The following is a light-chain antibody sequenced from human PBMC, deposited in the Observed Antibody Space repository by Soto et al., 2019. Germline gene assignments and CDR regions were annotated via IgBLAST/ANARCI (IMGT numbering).Light chain of an antibody. J-gene: IGLJ1*01. CDR2: DVT. CDR1: SSDVGGYNY. Sequence: QSVLTQPASVSGSLGQSITISCTGPSSDVGGYNYVSWYQQFPGQAPNLIIYDVTNRPSGVSSRFSGSKSGNRASLTISGLQAEDEADYYCSSYTTTTTSCVFGTGTKLTVL. CDR3: SSYTTTTTSCV. V-gene: IGLV2-14*03.